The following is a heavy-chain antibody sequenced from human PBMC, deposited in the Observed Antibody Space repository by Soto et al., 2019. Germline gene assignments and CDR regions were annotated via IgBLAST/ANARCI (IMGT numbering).Heavy chain of an antibody. V-gene: IGHV1-69*13. CDR1: GGTFSSYA. CDR2: IIPIFGTA. CDR3: ARDRGYCSGGSCRFDY. Sequence: GASVKVSCKASGGTFSSYAISWVRQAPGQGLEWMGGIIPIFGTANYAQKFQGRVTITADESTSTAYMELSSLRSEDTAVYYCARDRGYCSGGSCRFDYWGQGTLVTVSS. J-gene: IGHJ4*02. D-gene: IGHD2-15*01.